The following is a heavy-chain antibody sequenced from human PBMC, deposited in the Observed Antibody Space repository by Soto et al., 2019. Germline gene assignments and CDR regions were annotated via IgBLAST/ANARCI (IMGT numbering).Heavy chain of an antibody. CDR2: ISSSTGYT. CDR1: GFTFSDYY. Sequence: GGSLRLSCAASGFTFSDYYMSWIRQAPGKGLEWVSYISSSTGYTNYADSVKGRFTISRDNAKNSLYLQMNSLRAEDTAVYYCARHQSFIAAGGKVDDFDYWGQGTLVTVSS. D-gene: IGHD6-13*01. CDR3: ARHQSFIAAGGKVDDFDY. J-gene: IGHJ4*02. V-gene: IGHV3-11*06.